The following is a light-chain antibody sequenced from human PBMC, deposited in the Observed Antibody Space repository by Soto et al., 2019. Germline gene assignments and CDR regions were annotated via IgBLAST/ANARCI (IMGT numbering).Light chain of an antibody. CDR3: QKLNSYPRT. CDR1: QGIGSF. V-gene: IGKV1-9*01. CDR2: AAS. J-gene: IGKJ1*01. Sequence: IQLTQSPSSMYASVGDRVTITCRASQGIGSFLAWYQQKPGTAPKLLIYAASSLQSGVPSRFSGSGSGTDVTLIISSLQPEDFAIYYCQKLNSYPRTFGQGTKVEIK.